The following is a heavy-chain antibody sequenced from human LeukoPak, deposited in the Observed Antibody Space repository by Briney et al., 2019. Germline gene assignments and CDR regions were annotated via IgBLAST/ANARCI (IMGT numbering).Heavy chain of an antibody. CDR3: TRGSIAHYYMDV. D-gene: IGHD3-22*01. J-gene: IGHJ6*03. V-gene: IGHV4-39*07. CDR2: IYYSGST. Sequence: SESLSLTCAVSGGSISSNSYYWGWIRQPPGKGLEWIGSIYYSGSTYYNPSLKSRVTISVDTSKNQFSLKLSSVTAADTAVYYCTRGSIAHYYMDVWGKGTTVTISS. CDR1: GGSISSNSYY.